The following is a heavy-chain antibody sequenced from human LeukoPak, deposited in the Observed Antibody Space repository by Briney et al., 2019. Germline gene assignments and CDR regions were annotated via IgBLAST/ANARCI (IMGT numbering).Heavy chain of an antibody. CDR2: IYYSGST. D-gene: IGHD5-12*01. CDR1: GGSISSGGYS. Sequence: SETLSLTCAVSGGSISSGGYSWSWIRQPPGKGLEWIGSIYYSGSTFYNPSLKSRVTISVDTSKNQFFLKLSSVTAADTAVYYCARRDIVATISTWGQGTLVTVSS. V-gene: IGHV4-39*01. J-gene: IGHJ4*02. CDR3: ARRDIVATIST.